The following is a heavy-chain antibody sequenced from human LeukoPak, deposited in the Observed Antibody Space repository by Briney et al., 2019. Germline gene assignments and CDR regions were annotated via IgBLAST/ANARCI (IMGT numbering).Heavy chain of an antibody. D-gene: IGHD2-15*01. CDR2: IYYSGST. CDR3: ARGGYCSGGSCYPFDY. CDR1: GASISSPGYY. Sequence: SQTLSLTCTVSGASISSPGYYWTWIRQHPGKGLEWIGYIYYSGSTSYNPSLQSRVTISGDTSKNQFSLKLSSVTAADTAVYYCARGGYCSGGSCYPFDYWGQGTLVTVSS. J-gene: IGHJ4*02. V-gene: IGHV4-31*03.